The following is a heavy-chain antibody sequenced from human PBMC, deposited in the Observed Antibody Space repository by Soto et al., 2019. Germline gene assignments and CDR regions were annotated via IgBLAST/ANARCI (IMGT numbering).Heavy chain of an antibody. D-gene: IGHD3-22*01. J-gene: IGHJ3*02. CDR3: ARDRGYYDSSGYLKAFDI. Sequence: PSETLSLTCTVSGGSVSSGSYYWSWIRQPPGKGLEWIGYIYYSGSTNYNYSLKSRVTISVDTSKNQFSLKLTSVTAADTAVYYCARDRGYYDSSGYLKAFDIWGQGTMVTVSS. CDR1: GGSVSSGSYY. CDR2: IYYSGST. V-gene: IGHV4-61*01.